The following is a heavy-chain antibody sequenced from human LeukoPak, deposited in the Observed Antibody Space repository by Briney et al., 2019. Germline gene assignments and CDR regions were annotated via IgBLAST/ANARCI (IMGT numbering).Heavy chain of an antibody. CDR2: IYPADSDT. J-gene: IGHJ2*01. CDR1: GYLFTSYW. CDR3: ARGRGTGSPIGPRYFDL. V-gene: IGHV5-51*01. Sequence: GESRKISCKGSGYLFTSYWSAWVRQMPGKGLEWMGIIYPADSDTRYSPSFQGQVTISADKSISTAFLRWTSLKASDTAIYYCARGRGTGSPIGPRYFDLWGRGTMVTVSS. D-gene: IGHD3-10*01.